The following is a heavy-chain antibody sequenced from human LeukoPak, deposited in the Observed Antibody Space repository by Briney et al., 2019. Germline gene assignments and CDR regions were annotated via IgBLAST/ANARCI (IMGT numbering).Heavy chain of an antibody. V-gene: IGHV4-61*02. CDR1: GGSISSGSYY. J-gene: IGHJ5*02. CDR3: ARDFSAKYGSGPFDP. D-gene: IGHD3-10*01. Sequence: TSETLSLTCTVSGGSISSGSYYWSWIRQPAGKGLEWIGRIYTSGSTNYNPSLKSRVTISVDTSKNQFSLKLSSVTAADTAVYYCARDFSAKYGSGPFDPWGQGTLVTVSS. CDR2: IYTSGST.